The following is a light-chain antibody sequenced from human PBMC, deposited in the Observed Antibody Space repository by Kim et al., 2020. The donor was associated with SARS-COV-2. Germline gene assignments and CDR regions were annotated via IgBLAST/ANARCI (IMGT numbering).Light chain of an antibody. CDR3: QTWGTGIRV. Sequence: QLVLTQSPSASASLGASVKLTCTLSSGHSSYAIAWHQQQPEKGPRYLMKVNSDDSHSKGDGIPDRFSGSSSGAERYLTISSLQSEDEADYYCQTWGTGIRVFGGGTQLTVL. CDR2: VNSDDSH. CDR1: SGHSSYA. J-gene: IGLJ3*02. V-gene: IGLV4-69*01.